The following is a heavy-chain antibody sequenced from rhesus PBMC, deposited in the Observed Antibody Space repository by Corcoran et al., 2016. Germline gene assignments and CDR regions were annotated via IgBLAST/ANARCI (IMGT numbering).Heavy chain of an antibody. CDR1: GGPFSSYW. Sequence: QVQLQESGPGLVKPSETLSLTCAVSGGPFSSYWWSWIRQPPGKGLEWIGEINGHSGITTYNPPLRSRVTISNDASKNQFSLKLSSVTAADTAVYYCARYPRDCSSTYCSSGCIDYWGQGVLVTVSS. D-gene: IGHD2-15*01. J-gene: IGHJ4*01. CDR3: ARYPRDCSSTYCSSGCIDY. CDR2: INGHSGIT. V-gene: IGHV4-80*01.